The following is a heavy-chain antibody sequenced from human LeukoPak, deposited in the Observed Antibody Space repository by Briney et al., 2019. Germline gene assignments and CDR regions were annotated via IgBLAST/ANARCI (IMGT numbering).Heavy chain of an antibody. J-gene: IGHJ6*02. D-gene: IGHD5-18*01. CDR1: GFTFSSYA. V-gene: IGHV3-23*01. Sequence: GGSLRLSCAASGFTFSSYAMSWVRQAPGKGLEWVSAISGSGGSTYYADSVKGRFTISRDNSKNTPYLQMNSLRAEDTAVYYCAKANVGYSYGFTASYYYYGMDVWGQGTTVTVSS. CDR2: ISGSGGST. CDR3: AKANVGYSYGFTASYYYYGMDV.